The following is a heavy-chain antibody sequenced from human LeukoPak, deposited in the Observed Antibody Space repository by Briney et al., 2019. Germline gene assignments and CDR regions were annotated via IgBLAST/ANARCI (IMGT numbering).Heavy chain of an antibody. D-gene: IGHD3-22*01. J-gene: IGHJ4*02. CDR3: ARGKARITMIQAIDS. CDR1: GYTFTSYD. V-gene: IGHV1-8*01. Sequence: ASVRVSCKAAGYTFTSYDINLVRQATGQGLEWMGWMNPDSGNTGYAQKFQGRVSMTRNTSITTAYLELSSLGSEDTAIYYCARGKARITMIQAIDSWGQGTLVTVSS. CDR2: MNPDSGNT.